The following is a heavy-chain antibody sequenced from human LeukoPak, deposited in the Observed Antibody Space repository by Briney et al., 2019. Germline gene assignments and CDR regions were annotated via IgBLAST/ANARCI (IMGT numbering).Heavy chain of an antibody. J-gene: IGHJ6*02. CDR1: GYTFTSYD. CDR2: MNPNSGNT. Sequence: GASVKVSCKASGYTFTSYDINWVRQATGQGLEWMGWMNPNSGNTGYAQKFQGRVTMTRNTSISTAYMELSSLRSEDTAVYYCARGVNGLLWFGELLFESMDVWGQGTTVTVSS. D-gene: IGHD3-10*01. V-gene: IGHV1-8*02. CDR3: ARGVNGLLWFGELLFESMDV.